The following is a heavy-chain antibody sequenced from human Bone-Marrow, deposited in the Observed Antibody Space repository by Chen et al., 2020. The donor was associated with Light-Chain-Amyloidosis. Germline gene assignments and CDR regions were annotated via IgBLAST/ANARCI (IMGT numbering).Heavy chain of an antibody. D-gene: IGHD2-15*01. V-gene: IGHV1-2*02. CDR2: IRPNTGDT. Sequence: QVHLVQSGAEAKKPGASVKVSCQASGYTFNDYYLHWARQAPGQGLEWMGWIRPNTGDTEYTQNFQGRVTLTTDRSISTAYMELSSLTSDDTAVYYCARDPYCSAPTCYGGAMDVWGQGTTVTVSS. CDR3: ARDPYCSAPTCYGGAMDV. CDR1: GYTFNDYY. J-gene: IGHJ6*02.